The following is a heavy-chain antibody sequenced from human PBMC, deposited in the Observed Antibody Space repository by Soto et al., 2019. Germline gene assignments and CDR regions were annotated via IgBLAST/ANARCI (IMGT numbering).Heavy chain of an antibody. V-gene: IGHV6-1*01. CDR2: TYYRSKWKT. CDR3: AMGDVIDI. D-gene: IGHD3-16*01. CDR1: GDSVSSNSAA. Sequence: SQTLSLTCAISGDSVSSNSAAWNWVRQSPSRGLEWLGRTYYRSKWKTDYAVSVRGRITINPDTSKNQFSLQLNSVTPGDTAVYYCAMGDVIDIWGRGTMVTVSS. J-gene: IGHJ3*02.